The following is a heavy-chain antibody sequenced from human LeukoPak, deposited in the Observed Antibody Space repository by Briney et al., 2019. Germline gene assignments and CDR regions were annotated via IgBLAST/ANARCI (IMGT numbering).Heavy chain of an antibody. Sequence: GASVKVSCKASGYTFTNYAMNWVRQAPGQGLEWMGWINTKTGNPTYAQGFTGRFVFSLDTSVSTAYLQISSLKAEDAAVYYCVSYDLGDYWGQGTLVTVSS. V-gene: IGHV7-4-1*02. CDR2: INTKTGNP. CDR3: VSYDLGDY. J-gene: IGHJ4*02. CDR1: GYTFTNYA. D-gene: IGHD3-22*01.